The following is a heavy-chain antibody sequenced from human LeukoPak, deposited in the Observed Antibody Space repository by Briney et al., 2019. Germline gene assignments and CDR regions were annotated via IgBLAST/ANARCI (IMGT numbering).Heavy chain of an antibody. V-gene: IGHV3-53*01. CDR3: VSHSDPLTGYSFDY. J-gene: IGHJ4*02. CDR2: IHDSGNT. Sequence: GGSLRLSCAASGFTVSSNYMTWVRQTPGKGLEWVSIIHDSGNTYYADPVKGRFTVTRDNSRNTVSLEMNSLRVDDTAVYYCVSHSDPLTGYSFDYWGQGTLVTVSS. D-gene: IGHD3-9*01. CDR1: GFTVSSNY.